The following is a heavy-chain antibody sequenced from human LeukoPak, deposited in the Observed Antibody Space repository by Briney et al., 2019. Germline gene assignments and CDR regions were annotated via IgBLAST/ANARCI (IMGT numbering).Heavy chain of an antibody. V-gene: IGHV3-23*01. D-gene: IGHD6-19*01. CDR2: ISGSGGST. J-gene: IGHJ3*02. CDR1: GFTFSSYA. CDR3: ARDGGRQWLENDAFDI. Sequence: GGSLRLSCAASGFTFSSYAMSWVRQAPGKGLEWVSAISGSGGSTYYADSVKGRFTISRDNSKNTLYLQMNSLRAEDTALYHCARDGGRQWLENDAFDIWGQGTMVTVSS.